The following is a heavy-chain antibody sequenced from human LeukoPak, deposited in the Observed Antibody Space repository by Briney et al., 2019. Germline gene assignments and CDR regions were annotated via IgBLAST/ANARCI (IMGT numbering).Heavy chain of an antibody. CDR2: IYYSGST. V-gene: IGHV4-39*07. D-gene: IGHD6-13*01. Sequence: GSLRLSCAASGFTFSNHGMNWIRQPPGKGLEWIGSIYYSGSTYYNPSLKSRVTISVDTSKNQFSLKLSSVTAADTAVYYCARGAYSSSAIDYWGQGTLVTVSS. CDR1: GFTFSNHGM. J-gene: IGHJ4*02. CDR3: ARGAYSSSAIDY.